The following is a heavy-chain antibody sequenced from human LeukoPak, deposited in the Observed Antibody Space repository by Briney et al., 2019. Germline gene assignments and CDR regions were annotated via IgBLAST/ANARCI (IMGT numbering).Heavy chain of an antibody. D-gene: IGHD2-15*01. Sequence: GGSLRLSCAASGFTFSSYSMNWVRQAPGKGLEWISYISSSSSAINYADSVKGRFTISRDNAKNSLYLQMDSLRAEDTAVYYCARYCSGGSCYSIWGQGTTVTVSS. CDR1: GFTFSSYS. CDR2: ISSSSSAI. V-gene: IGHV3-48*04. CDR3: ARYCSGGSCYSI. J-gene: IGHJ6*02.